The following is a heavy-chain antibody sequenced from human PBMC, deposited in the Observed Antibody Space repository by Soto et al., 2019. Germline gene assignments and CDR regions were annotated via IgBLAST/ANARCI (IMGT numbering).Heavy chain of an antibody. D-gene: IGHD4-17*01. J-gene: IGHJ5*02. V-gene: IGHV4-39*01. CDR3: ARAIRDDYGDLMAQSWFDP. Sequence: SETLSLTCTVSGGSINSANYYWGWIRQPPGKGLEWIGNVYYRGTTYYNPSLKSRVTISVDTSKNQFSLKLSSVTAADTAVYYCARAIRDDYGDLMAQSWFDPWGQGTLVTVSS. CDR1: GGSINSANYY. CDR2: VYYRGTT.